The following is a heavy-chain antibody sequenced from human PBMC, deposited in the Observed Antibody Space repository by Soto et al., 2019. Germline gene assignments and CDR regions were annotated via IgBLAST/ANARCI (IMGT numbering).Heavy chain of an antibody. CDR2: IWYDGTDK. V-gene: IGHV3-33*01. CDR3: ARDYCSGGSCYYFQH. CDR1: GFTSSNYG. Sequence: QVQLVESGGGVVQPGTSLRLSCAASGFTSSNYGMHWVRQAPGKGLEWVAVIWYDGTDKYYADSVKGRFTVSRDNSKNTLYLQMNSLRAEDTAVYYCARDYCSGGSCYYFQHWGQGTLVTVSS. D-gene: IGHD2-15*01. J-gene: IGHJ1*01.